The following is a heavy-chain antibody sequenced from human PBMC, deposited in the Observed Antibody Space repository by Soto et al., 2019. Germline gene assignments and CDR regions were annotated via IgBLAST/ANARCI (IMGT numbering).Heavy chain of an antibody. CDR1: GFTFSSYS. CDR2: ISSSSSTI. D-gene: IGHD3-22*01. Sequence: GGSLRLCCAASGFTFSSYSLNWVRQAPGKGLEWVSYISSSSSTIYYADSVKGRFTISRDNAKNSLYLQMNSLRDEDTAVYYCARGLYYYDSSGNWGYWGQGT. V-gene: IGHV3-48*02. J-gene: IGHJ4*02. CDR3: ARGLYYYDSSGNWGY.